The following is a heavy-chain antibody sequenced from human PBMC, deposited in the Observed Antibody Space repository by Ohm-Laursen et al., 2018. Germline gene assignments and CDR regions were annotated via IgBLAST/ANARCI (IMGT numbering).Heavy chain of an antibody. CDR2: INTSGNT. CDR3: ARDDWKYSGTRRATYYYGMDV. CDR1: GGSISSYY. Sequence: PSQTLSLTCTVSGGSISSYYWSWIRQPAGKGLEWIGRINTSGNTYYNPSLKSRVTMSVDTSKNQFSLNLISVTAADTAVYYCARDDWKYSGTRRATYYYGMDVWGLGTTVTVSS. V-gene: IGHV4-4*07. D-gene: IGHD1-26*01. J-gene: IGHJ6*02.